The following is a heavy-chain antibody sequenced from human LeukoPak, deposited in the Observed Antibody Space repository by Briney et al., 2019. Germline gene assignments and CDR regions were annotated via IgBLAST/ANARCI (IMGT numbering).Heavy chain of an antibody. CDR3: AKDYFVDPTQDTAMPPGDY. CDR2: IRYDGSNK. Sequence: PGGSLRLSCAASGFTFSSYGMHWVRQAPGKGLEWVAFIRYDGSNKYYADSVKGRFTISRDNSKNTLYLQMNSLRAEDTAVYYCAKDYFVDPTQDTAMPPGDYWGQGTLVTVSS. J-gene: IGHJ4*02. D-gene: IGHD5-18*01. V-gene: IGHV3-30*02. CDR1: GFTFSSYG.